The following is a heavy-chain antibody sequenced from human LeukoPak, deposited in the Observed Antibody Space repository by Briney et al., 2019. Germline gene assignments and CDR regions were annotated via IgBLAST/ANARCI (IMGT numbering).Heavy chain of an antibody. Sequence: GESLKISCKGSAYRFSNYWIGWVRQMPGKGLEWMGIIYPGDSDTKYSPPFRGQVTISVGKSISTAYLQWSSLKASDTAMYYCARQAGATDFDYWGQGTLVTVSS. J-gene: IGHJ4*02. CDR1: AYRFSNYW. CDR2: IYPGDSDT. CDR3: ARQAGATDFDY. V-gene: IGHV5-51*01. D-gene: IGHD1-26*01.